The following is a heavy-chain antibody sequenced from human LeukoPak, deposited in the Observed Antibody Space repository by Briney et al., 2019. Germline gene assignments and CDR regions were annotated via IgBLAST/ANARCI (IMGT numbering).Heavy chain of an antibody. CDR2: ISGSGGST. CDR1: GFTFSSYA. V-gene: IGHV3-23*01. CDR3: ATAGYCSGGSCYPDAFDI. D-gene: IGHD2-15*01. J-gene: IGHJ3*02. Sequence: PGGSLRLSCAASGFTFSSYAMSWVRQAPGKGLEWVSAISGSGGSTYYADSVKGRFTISRDNSKNTMYLQMNSLRAEDTAVYYCATAGYCSGGSCYPDAFDIWGQGTMVTVSS.